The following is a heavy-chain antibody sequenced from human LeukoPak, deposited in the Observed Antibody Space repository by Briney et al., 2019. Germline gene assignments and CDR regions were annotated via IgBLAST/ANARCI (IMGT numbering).Heavy chain of an antibody. D-gene: IGHD6-19*01. J-gene: IGHJ4*02. CDR2: ISSSSSTI. Sequence: GGSLRLSCAASGFTFSSYSMNWVRQAPGKGLEWVSYISSSSSTIYYADSVKGRSTISRDNAKNSLYLQMNSLRDEDTAVYYCARDKSYSSGWPGDYWGQGTLVTVSS. CDR1: GFTFSSYS. CDR3: ARDKSYSSGWPGDY. V-gene: IGHV3-48*02.